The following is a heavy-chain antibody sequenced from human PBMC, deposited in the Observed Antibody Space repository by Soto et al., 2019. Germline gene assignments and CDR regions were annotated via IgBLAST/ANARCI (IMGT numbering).Heavy chain of an antibody. V-gene: IGHV3-11*04. D-gene: IGHD3-10*01. J-gene: IGHJ6*03. CDR3: ARVRSYYGSGSYKDYYYYMDV. Sequence: GGSLRLSCAASGFTFSDYYMSWIRQAPGKGLEWVSYISSSGSTIYYADSVKGRFTISRDNAKNSLYLQMNSLRAEDTAVYYCARVRSYYGSGSYKDYYYYMDVWGKGTTVTVSS. CDR1: GFTFSDYY. CDR2: ISSSGSTI.